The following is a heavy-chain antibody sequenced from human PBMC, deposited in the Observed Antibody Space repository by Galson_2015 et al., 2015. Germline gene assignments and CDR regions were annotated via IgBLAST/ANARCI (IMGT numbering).Heavy chain of an antibody. V-gene: IGHV3-15*01. CDR1: GFTFSNTW. CDR2: IKSKTDGGTT. J-gene: IGHJ4*02. CDR3: TIYYDSSGPPCD. D-gene: IGHD3-22*01. Sequence: SLRLSCAASGFTFSNTWMSWVRQAPGKGLEWVGRIKSKTDGGTTDYAAPVKGRFTISRDDSKNTLYLQMNSLKTEDTAVYYCTIYYDSSGPPCDWGQGTLVTV.